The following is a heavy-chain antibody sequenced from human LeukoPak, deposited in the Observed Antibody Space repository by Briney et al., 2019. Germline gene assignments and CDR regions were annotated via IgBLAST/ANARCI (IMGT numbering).Heavy chain of an antibody. D-gene: IGHD4-17*01. Sequence: GESLKISCKRSGYSFTSYWIGWVRQMPGKGLEWMGIIYPGDSDTRYSPSFQGQVTISADKSISTAYLQWSSLKASDTAMYYCARLSYGDYGGDAFDIWGQGTMVTVSS. CDR1: GYSFTSYW. J-gene: IGHJ3*02. CDR2: IYPGDSDT. CDR3: ARLSYGDYGGDAFDI. V-gene: IGHV5-51*01.